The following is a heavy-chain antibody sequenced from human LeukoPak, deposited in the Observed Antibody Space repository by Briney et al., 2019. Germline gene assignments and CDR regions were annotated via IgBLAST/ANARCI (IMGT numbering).Heavy chain of an antibody. CDR3: AREGRDGYNHPFDY. Sequence: SGTLSVTRAVYVGSFSGYFWCWIRQPPGKGVEWSGEINHSGSTNYNPSLKSRVTISVDTSKNQFSLKLSSVTAADTAVYYCAREGRDGYNHPFDYWGQGTLVTVSS. V-gene: IGHV4-34*01. J-gene: IGHJ4*02. CDR1: VGSFSGYF. D-gene: IGHD5-24*01. CDR2: INHSGST.